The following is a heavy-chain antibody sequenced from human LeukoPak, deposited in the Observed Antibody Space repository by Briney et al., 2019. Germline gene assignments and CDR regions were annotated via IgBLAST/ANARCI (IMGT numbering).Heavy chain of an antibody. D-gene: IGHD3-22*01. Sequence: GASVKVSCKASGYTFTSYGISWVRQAPGQELEWMGWISAYNGNTNYAQKLQGRITMTTDTSTSTAYMDLRSLRSDDTAVYYCARDYYDSSGYLRDYWGQGTLVTVSS. CDR3: ARDYYDSSGYLRDY. J-gene: IGHJ4*02. CDR1: GYTFTSYG. V-gene: IGHV1-18*01. CDR2: ISAYNGNT.